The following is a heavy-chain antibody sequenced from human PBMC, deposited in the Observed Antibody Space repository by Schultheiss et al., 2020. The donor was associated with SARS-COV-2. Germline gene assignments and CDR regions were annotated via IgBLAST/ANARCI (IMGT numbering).Heavy chain of an antibody. Sequence: SETLSLTCAVYVGSFSDYYWSWIRQPAGKGLEWIGRIYTSGSINYNPSLKSRVTISVDTSKNQFSLRLTSVTAADTAVYYCARVAVRGVIIGGRVDYWGQGTLVTVSS. J-gene: IGHJ4*02. V-gene: IGHV4-59*10. D-gene: IGHD3-10*01. CDR2: IYTSGSI. CDR3: ARVAVRGVIIGGRVDY. CDR1: VGSFSDYY.